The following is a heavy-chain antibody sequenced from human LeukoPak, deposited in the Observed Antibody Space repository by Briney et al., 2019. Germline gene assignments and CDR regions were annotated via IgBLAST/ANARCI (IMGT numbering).Heavy chain of an antibody. J-gene: IGHJ3*02. V-gene: IGHV3-30*18. CDR3: AKDRVIAVAGTGNDAFDI. CDR1: GFTFSSYG. Sequence: PGGSLRLSCAASGFTFSSYGMHWVRQAPGKGLEWVAVISYDGSNKYYADSVKGRFTISRDNSKNTLYLQMNSLRAEDTAVYYCAKDRVIAVAGTGNDAFDIWGQGTMVTVSS. CDR2: ISYDGSNK. D-gene: IGHD6-19*01.